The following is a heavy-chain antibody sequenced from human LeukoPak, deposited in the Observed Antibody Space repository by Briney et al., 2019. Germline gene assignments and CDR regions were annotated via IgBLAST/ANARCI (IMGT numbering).Heavy chain of an antibody. CDR2: VSGSGDST. J-gene: IGHJ4*02. CDR3: AKDTGYNYGYDY. V-gene: IGHV3-23*01. CDR1: GFTFSNYA. D-gene: IGHD5-18*01. Sequence: PGGSLRLSCSTSGFTFSNYAMTWVRQAPGMGLEWVSLVSGSGDSTYYADSAKGRFTISRDNSKNMLYLQMNSLRAEDTAIYYCAKDTGYNYGYDYWGQGTLATVSS.